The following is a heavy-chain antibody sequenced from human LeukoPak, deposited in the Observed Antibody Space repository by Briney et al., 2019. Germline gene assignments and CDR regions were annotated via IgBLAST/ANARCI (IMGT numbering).Heavy chain of an antibody. CDR2: ITDSGGNT. D-gene: IGHD2-8*01. CDR1: GFTFSTYA. J-gene: IGHJ4*02. CDR3: ARAGHCTNGICHTADFDY. Sequence: GGSLRLSCTASGFTFSTYAMSWVRQASGKGLEWVSAITDSGGNTYYAAPVKGRFTISRDNSKNTLYLQMNSLRAEDTAAYYCARAGHCTNGICHTADFDYWGQGTLVTVSS. V-gene: IGHV3-23*01.